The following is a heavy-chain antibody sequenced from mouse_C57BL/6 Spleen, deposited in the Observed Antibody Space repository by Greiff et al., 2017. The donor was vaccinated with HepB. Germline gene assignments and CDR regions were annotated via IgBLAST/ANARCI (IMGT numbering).Heavy chain of an antibody. J-gene: IGHJ1*03. CDR1: GYTFTDYY. CDR2: INPNNGGT. CDR3: ARAVVDWYFDV. V-gene: IGHV1-26*01. D-gene: IGHD1-1*01. Sequence: VQLQQSGPELVKPGASVKISCKASGYTFTDYYMNWVKQSHGKSLEWIGDINPNNGGTSYNQKFKGKATLTVDKSSSTAYMELRSLPSEDSAVYYCARAVVDWYFDVWGTGTTVTVSS.